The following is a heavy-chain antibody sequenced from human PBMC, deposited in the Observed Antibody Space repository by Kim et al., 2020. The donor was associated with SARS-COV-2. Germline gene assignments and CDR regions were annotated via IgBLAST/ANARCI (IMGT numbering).Heavy chain of an antibody. J-gene: IGHJ4*02. CDR3: AREMIVVVPAGFDY. Sequence: PSLKSRVTISVDTSTNQFSLKLSSVTAADTAVYYCAREMIVVVPAGFDYWGQGTLVTVSS. D-gene: IGHD2-2*01. V-gene: IGHV4-30-2*04.